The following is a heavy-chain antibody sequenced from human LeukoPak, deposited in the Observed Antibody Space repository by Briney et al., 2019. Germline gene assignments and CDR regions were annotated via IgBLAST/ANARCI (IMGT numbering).Heavy chain of an antibody. Sequence: SETLSLTCAVYGGSFSGYYWSWIRQPPGKGLEWIGEINHSGSTNYNPSLKSRVTISVDTSKNQFSLKLSSVTAADTAVYYCARGPSVFTMVRGVIIFDYWGQGTLVTASS. CDR2: INHSGST. D-gene: IGHD3-10*01. CDR3: ARGPSVFTMVRGVIIFDY. J-gene: IGHJ4*02. CDR1: GGSFSGYY. V-gene: IGHV4-34*01.